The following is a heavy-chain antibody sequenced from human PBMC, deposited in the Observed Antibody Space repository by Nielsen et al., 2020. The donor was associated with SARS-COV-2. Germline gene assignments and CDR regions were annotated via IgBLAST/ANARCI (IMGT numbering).Heavy chain of an antibody. CDR2: IIPIFGTA. V-gene: IGHV1-69*13. CDR1: GGTFSSYA. CDR3: ARAGGYCSGGSCYGMDV. D-gene: IGHD2-15*01. J-gene: IGHJ6*02. Sequence: SVKVSCKASGGTFSSYAISWVRQAPGQGLEWMGGIIPIFGTANYAQKFQGRVTITADESTSTAYMELSSLRSEDTAVYYCARAGGYCSGGSCYGMDVWGQGTTVTVFS.